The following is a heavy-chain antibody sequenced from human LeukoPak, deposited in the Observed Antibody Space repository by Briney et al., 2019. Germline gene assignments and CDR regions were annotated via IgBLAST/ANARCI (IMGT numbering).Heavy chain of an antibody. D-gene: IGHD1-26*01. CDR1: GFTFNNYW. V-gene: IGHV3-7*01. CDR2: IKEDTSQK. Sequence: EGSLRLSCAASGFTFNNYWLSWVRQGPGKGLEWVAHIKEDTSQKYYVGSVEGRFTISRDNAKNSLYLQMNSLRAEDTAVYYCARVGAGGMDVWGQRTTVTLSS. J-gene: IGHJ6*02. CDR3: ARVGAGGMDV.